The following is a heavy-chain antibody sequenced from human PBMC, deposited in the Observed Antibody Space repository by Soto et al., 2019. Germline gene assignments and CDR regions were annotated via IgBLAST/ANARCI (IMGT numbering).Heavy chain of an antibody. CDR2: IKSKTDGGTT. CDR3: TTDPIQIVATITEPDY. V-gene: IGHV3-15*01. D-gene: IGHD5-12*01. Sequence: GGSLRLSCAASGFTFSNAWMSWVRQAPGKGLEWVGRIKSKTDGGTTDYAAPVKGRFTTSRDDSKNTLFLQMNSLKTEDTAVYYCTTDPIQIVATITEPDYWGQGTLVTVSS. J-gene: IGHJ4*02. CDR1: GFTFSNAW.